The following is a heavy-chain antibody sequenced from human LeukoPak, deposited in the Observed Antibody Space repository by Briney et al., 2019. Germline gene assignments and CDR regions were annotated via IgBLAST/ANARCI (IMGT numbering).Heavy chain of an antibody. CDR2: IGTSGANT. Sequence: GGSLRLSCAASGFTFNNYGMGWVRQTPGKGLEWVATIGTSGANTYHADSVKGRFTISRDNSKSTLYPQMNSLRAEDTAVYHCAKKSGDHFHFDFWGQGTLVTVSS. CDR3: AKKSGDHFHFDF. J-gene: IGHJ4*02. V-gene: IGHV3-23*01. D-gene: IGHD2-21*01. CDR1: GFTFNNYG.